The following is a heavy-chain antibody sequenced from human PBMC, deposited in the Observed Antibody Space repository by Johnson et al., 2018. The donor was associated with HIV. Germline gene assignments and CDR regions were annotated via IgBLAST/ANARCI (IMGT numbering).Heavy chain of an antibody. D-gene: IGHD5-18*01. Sequence: VQLVESGGGVVQPGRSLRLSCAASGFTFSSYAMHWVRQAPGKGLEWVANIKQDGSEKYYVDSVKGRFTISRDNAKNSLYLQMNSLRAEDTAVYYCAKGRSPRIQLRTWAFDIWGQGTMVTVSS. J-gene: IGHJ3*02. CDR1: GFTFSSYA. V-gene: IGHV3-7*01. CDR2: IKQDGSEK. CDR3: AKGRSPRIQLRTWAFDI.